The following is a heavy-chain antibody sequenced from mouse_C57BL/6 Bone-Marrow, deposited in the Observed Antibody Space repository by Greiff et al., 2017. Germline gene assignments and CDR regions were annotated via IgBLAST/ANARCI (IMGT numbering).Heavy chain of an antibody. Sequence: EVQGVESGGGLVQPGGSLKLSCAASGFTFSDYGMAWVRQAPRKGPEWVAFISNLAYSIYYADTVTGRFTISRENAKNTLYLEMSSLRSEDTAMYYCARGGAQANYAMDYWGQGTSVTVSS. J-gene: IGHJ4*01. CDR1: GFTFSDYG. V-gene: IGHV5-15*01. D-gene: IGHD3-2*02. CDR2: ISNLAYSI. CDR3: ARGGAQANYAMDY.